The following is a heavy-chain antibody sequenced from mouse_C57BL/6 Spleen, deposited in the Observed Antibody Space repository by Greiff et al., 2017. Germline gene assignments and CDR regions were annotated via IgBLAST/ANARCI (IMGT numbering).Heavy chain of an antibody. CDR1: GYTFTSYW. D-gene: IGHD2-1*01. CDR3: AEGIYGNFAMDY. V-gene: IGHV1-53*01. CDR2: INPSNGGT. Sequence: VQLQQPGTELVKPGASVKLSCKASGYTFTSYWMHWVKQRPGQGLEWIGNINPSNGGTNYNEQFKSKATLTVDKSSSPAYMQLSSLTSEDSAVYYCAEGIYGNFAMDYWGQGTSVTVSS. J-gene: IGHJ4*01.